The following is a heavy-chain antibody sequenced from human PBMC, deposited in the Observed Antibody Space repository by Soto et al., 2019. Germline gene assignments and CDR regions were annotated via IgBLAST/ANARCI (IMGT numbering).Heavy chain of an antibody. Sequence: QITLKESGPTLVKPTQTLTLTCTFSGFSISTSGVGVGWIRQPPGKALEWLALIYWDDDKRYSQSLKSRLTITKDTSKNQVVLTMTNMDPVDTATYYCAHRGSSGWLFDYWGQGTLGHRLL. CDR1: GFSISTSGVG. D-gene: IGHD6-19*01. J-gene: IGHJ4*02. V-gene: IGHV2-5*02. CDR2: IYWDDDK. CDR3: AHRGSSGWLFDY.